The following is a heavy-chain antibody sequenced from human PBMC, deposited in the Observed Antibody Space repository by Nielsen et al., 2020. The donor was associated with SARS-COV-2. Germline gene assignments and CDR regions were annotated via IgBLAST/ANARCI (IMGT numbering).Heavy chain of an antibody. D-gene: IGHD2/OR15-2a*01. CDR3: ARDVFYDTGAFDI. J-gene: IGHJ3*02. CDR2: IKQDGSEK. V-gene: IGHV3-7*01. CDR1: GFTFSSYW. Sequence: GGSLRLSWAASGFTFSSYWMSWVRQAPGKGLEWVANIKQDGSEKYYVDSVKGRFTISRDNAKNSLYLQMNSLRAEDTAVYYCARDVFYDTGAFDIWGQGTMVTVSS.